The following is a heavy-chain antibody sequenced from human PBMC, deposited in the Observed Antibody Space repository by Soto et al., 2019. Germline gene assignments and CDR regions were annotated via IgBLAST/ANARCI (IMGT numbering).Heavy chain of an antibody. CDR2: ISGSGGSM. Sequence: EVQLLESGGGLVQPGGSLRLSCAASGFTFSSYAMRWVRQAPGKGLEWVSAISGSGGSMYYADSVKGRFTISRDNSKNTLYLQRNSLRAEDTAVYYWARRGSGSDYDYWGQGTLVTVSS. V-gene: IGHV3-23*01. D-gene: IGHD1-26*01. CDR1: GFTFSSYA. CDR3: ARRGSGSDYDY. J-gene: IGHJ4*02.